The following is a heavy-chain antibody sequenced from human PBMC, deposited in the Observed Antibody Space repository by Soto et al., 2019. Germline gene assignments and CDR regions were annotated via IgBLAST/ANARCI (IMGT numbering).Heavy chain of an antibody. D-gene: IGHD6-19*01. CDR2: INPNGGST. J-gene: IGHJ4*02. Sequence: QVQVVQSGAEVKKPGASVKVSCKTSGYTFINYHVHWVRQPPGQGLEWMGAINPNGGSTTYAQHLRGRITMTSDASTSTVYMDLSSLRSDDTAVYYCALPKNTLGWYNFWGQGSLVTVS. CDR1: GYTFINYH. V-gene: IGHV1-46*01. CDR3: ALPKNTLGWYNF.